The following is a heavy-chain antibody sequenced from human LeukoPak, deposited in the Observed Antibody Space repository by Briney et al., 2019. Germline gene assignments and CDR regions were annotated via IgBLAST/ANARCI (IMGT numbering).Heavy chain of an antibody. J-gene: IGHJ4*02. Sequence: SETLSLTCTVSGGSLSTYYWGWIRQPPGKGLEWIGSIYHSGGTYYNPSLTSRVTISVDTSNNQFSLKLSSVTAADTAVYYCARTPTVPYYFDYWGQGTLVTVSS. CDR3: ARTPTVPYYFDY. V-gene: IGHV4-39*07. CDR1: GGSLSTYY. D-gene: IGHD4-17*01. CDR2: IYHSGGT.